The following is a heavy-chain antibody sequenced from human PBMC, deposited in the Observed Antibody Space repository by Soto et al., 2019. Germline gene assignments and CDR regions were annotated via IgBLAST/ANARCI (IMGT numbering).Heavy chain of an antibody. Sequence: XESLKTPWKGSGYSFTSYWIGWVPPIPGEGLEWMGIIYPGDSDTRYSPSFQGQVTISADKSISTAYLQWSSLKASDTAMYYCARLSYCSGGSCYSVKYYYGMDVWGQGNTVTVSS. CDR1: GYSFTSYW. CDR3: ARLSYCSGGSCYSVKYYYGMDV. J-gene: IGHJ6*02. D-gene: IGHD2-15*01. V-gene: IGHV5-51*01. CDR2: IYPGDSDT.